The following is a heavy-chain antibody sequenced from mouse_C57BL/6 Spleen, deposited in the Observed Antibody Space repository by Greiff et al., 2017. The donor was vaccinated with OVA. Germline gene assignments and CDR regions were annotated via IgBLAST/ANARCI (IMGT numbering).Heavy chain of an antibody. CDR2: IYPSDSET. D-gene: IGHD2-4*01. Sequence: QVQLQQPGAELVRPGSSVKLSCKASGYTFTSYWLDWVKQRPGQGLEWIGNIYPSDSETHYNQKFKDKATLTVDTSSSTAYMQLSSLTSEDSAVYYCARGDDYDGYAMDYWGQGTSVTVSS. J-gene: IGHJ4*01. CDR1: GYTFTSYW. CDR3: ARGDDYDGYAMDY. V-gene: IGHV1-61*01.